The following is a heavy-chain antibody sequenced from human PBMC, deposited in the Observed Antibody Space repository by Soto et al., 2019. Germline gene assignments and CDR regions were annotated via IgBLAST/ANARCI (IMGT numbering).Heavy chain of an antibody. V-gene: IGHV1-24*01. CDR1: GYTLTELS. CDR3: AVSTPTTVAGSTTYYSFYYAMDV. CDR2: FDPEHGKT. D-gene: IGHD6-19*01. J-gene: IGHJ6*02. Sequence: ASVKVSCKVSGYTLTELSINWVRLAPGKGLEWMGCFDPEHGKTIYAQQFQGRITMTEDTSSDTAYMELSSLGSEDTAVYYCAVSTPTTVAGSTTYYSFYYAMDVWGQGTTVTLSS.